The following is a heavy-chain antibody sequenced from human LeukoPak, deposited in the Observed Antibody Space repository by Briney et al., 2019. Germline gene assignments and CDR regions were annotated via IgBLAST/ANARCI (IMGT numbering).Heavy chain of an antibody. CDR2: ISYDGSNK. CDR1: GFTFSSYA. Sequence: GGSLRLSCAASGFTFSSYAMHWVRQAPGKGLEWVAVISYDGSNKYYADSVKGRFTISRDNSKNTLYLQMNSLGAEDTAVYYCAREFTGSGTRYYYYYYGMDVWGQGTTVTVSS. D-gene: IGHD2-15*01. V-gene: IGHV3-30*04. CDR3: AREFTGSGTRYYYYYYGMDV. J-gene: IGHJ6*02.